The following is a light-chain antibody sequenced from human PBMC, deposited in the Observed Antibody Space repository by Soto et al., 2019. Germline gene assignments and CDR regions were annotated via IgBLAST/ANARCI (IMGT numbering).Light chain of an antibody. CDR3: QHYDNWPPLT. CDR2: GAS. CDR1: QSVSSN. J-gene: IGKJ1*01. V-gene: IGKV3-15*01. Sequence: EIVMTQSPATLSVSPGERATLSCRASQSVSSNLAWYQQKPGQAPRHLIYGASPRATGIPARFSGSGSGTEFTPTISSLQSEDFAIYYCQHYDNWPPLTFGQGTKVEIK.